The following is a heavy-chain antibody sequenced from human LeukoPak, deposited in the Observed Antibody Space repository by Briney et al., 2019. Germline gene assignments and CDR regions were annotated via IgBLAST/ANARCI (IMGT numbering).Heavy chain of an antibody. Sequence: SETLSLTCTVSGGSISSYYWSWIRQPPGKGLEWVGYIYYSGSTNYNPSLKSRVTISVDTSKNQSSLKLSSVTAADTAVYYCASNGRDSSSWYYFDYWGQGTLVTVSS. V-gene: IGHV4-59*08. CDR3: ASNGRDSSSWYYFDY. J-gene: IGHJ4*02. CDR2: IYYSGST. D-gene: IGHD6-13*01. CDR1: GGSISSYY.